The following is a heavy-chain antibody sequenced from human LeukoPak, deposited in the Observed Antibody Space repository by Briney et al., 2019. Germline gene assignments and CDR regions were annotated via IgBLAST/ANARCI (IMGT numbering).Heavy chain of an antibody. CDR2: ISSRSTYI. J-gene: IGHJ4*02. V-gene: IGHV3-21*01. CDR1: GFTFSSYS. Sequence: GGALRLSCAASGFTFSSYSMNWVRQAPGKGLEWVSSISSRSTYIYYAGSLKGRFTISRDNAKNSLYLQMNSLRAEDPAVYYCAPRDSYGSGSYPIDYWGQGTLVTVSS. CDR3: APRDSYGSGSYPIDY. D-gene: IGHD3-10*01.